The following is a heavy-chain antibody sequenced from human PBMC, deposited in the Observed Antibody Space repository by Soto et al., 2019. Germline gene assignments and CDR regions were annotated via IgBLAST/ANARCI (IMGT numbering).Heavy chain of an antibody. D-gene: IGHD3-10*01. Sequence: EVQLVESGGGLVKPGGSLRLSCAASGFTFSSYSMNWVRQAPGKGLEWVSSISSSSSYIYYADSVKGRFTISRDNAKNSLYLQINRLRAEDTAVYYCATLLKNYYYYYMDVWGKGTTVTVSS. CDR3: ATLLKNYYYYYMDV. CDR2: ISSSSSYI. V-gene: IGHV3-21*01. CDR1: GFTFSSYS. J-gene: IGHJ6*03.